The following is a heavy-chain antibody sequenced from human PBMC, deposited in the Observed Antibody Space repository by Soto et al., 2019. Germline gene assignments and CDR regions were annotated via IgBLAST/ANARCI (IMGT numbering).Heavy chain of an antibody. J-gene: IGHJ5*02. Sequence: GGSLRLSCAASGFTFSTYAMGWVRQAPGKGLEWVSSISVSGGTAYYANSVKGRFTISRDNSKDTLFLQMNSLRAEDTAVYYCAQGWRGSGNYGWFDPWGQGTLATVSS. D-gene: IGHD1-26*01. V-gene: IGHV3-23*01. CDR1: GFTFSTYA. CDR2: ISVSGGTA. CDR3: AQGWRGSGNYGWFDP.